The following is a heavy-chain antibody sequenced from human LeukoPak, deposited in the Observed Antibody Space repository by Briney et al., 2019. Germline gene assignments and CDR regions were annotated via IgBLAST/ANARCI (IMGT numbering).Heavy chain of an antibody. CDR2: INQDGNAK. Sequence: QSGGSLRLSCAASGFTFSSYWMSWVRQAPGKGLEWVANINQDGNAKYYVDSVKGRFTISKDNAKKSLYLLMNSLRAEDTAVYYCARGDYYDSGTSFIDAFDIWGQGTKVTVSS. CDR3: ARGDYYDSGTSFIDAFDI. CDR1: GFTFSSYW. D-gene: IGHD3-10*01. V-gene: IGHV3-7*01. J-gene: IGHJ3*02.